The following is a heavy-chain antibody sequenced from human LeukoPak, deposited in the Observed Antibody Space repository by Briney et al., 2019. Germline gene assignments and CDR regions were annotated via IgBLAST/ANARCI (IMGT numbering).Heavy chain of an antibody. CDR2: IKHSGGT. J-gene: IGHJ4*02. V-gene: IGHV4-34*01. Sequence: AETLSLTCAVYGGSFSGYFWSWIRQPPGKGLEWIGEIKHSGGTNYNPSLKSRVTISVDTSKNQFSLKMNSVTAADTAVYYCARAPSGEVESAERGDYLDYWGQGTLVTVSS. CDR1: GGSFSGYF. D-gene: IGHD7-27*01. CDR3: ARAPSGEVESAERGDYLDY.